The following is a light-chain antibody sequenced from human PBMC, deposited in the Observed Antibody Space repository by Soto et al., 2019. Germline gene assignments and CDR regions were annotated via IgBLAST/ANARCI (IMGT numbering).Light chain of an antibody. CDR2: DVS. Sequence: QSALTQPASVSGSPGQSITISCTGTSSDVGAYKYVSWYQQHPGKAPKLMIFDVSHRPSGVSNRFSGSKSGNTASLTISGLQAEDEADYYCSSYTSSTLGVFGTGTQLTVL. J-gene: IGLJ1*01. CDR1: SSDVGAYKY. V-gene: IGLV2-14*01. CDR3: SSYTSSTLGV.